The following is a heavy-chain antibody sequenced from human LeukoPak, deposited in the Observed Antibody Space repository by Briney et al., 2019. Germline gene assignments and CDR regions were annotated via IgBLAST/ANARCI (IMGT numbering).Heavy chain of an antibody. CDR1: GGSINNYS. Sequence: SETLSLTCTVSGGSINNYSWSWIRQPPGKGLEWIGYIYHSGSTYYNPSLKSRVTISVDRSKNQFSLKLSSVTAADTAVYYCARVTVADYDSSGYYDYWGQGTLVTVSS. CDR2: IYHSGST. D-gene: IGHD3-22*01. V-gene: IGHV4-30-2*01. J-gene: IGHJ4*02. CDR3: ARVTVADYDSSGYYDY.